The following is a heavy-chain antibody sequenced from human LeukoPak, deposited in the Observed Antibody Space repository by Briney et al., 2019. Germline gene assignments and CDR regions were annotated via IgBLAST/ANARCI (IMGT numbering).Heavy chain of an antibody. V-gene: IGHV3-23*01. CDR3: AREGCSGGSCYHNWFDP. D-gene: IGHD2-15*01. CDR1: GFTFSNYA. CDR2: ISDSGGSA. Sequence: GGSLRLSCEASGFTFSNYAMNWVRQAPGKGLEWVSIISDSGGSAYYADSVKGRFTISRDNSKNTLYLQMNSLRAEDTAVYYCAREGCSGGSCYHNWFDPWGQGTLVTVSS. J-gene: IGHJ5*02.